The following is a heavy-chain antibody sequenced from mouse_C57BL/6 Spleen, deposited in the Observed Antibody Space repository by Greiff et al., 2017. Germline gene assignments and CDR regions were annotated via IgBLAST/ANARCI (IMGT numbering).Heavy chain of an antibody. J-gene: IGHJ2*01. V-gene: IGHV1-19*01. Sequence: EVQLQQSGPVLVKPGASVKMSCKASGYTFTDYYMNWVKQSHGKSLEWIGVINPYNGGTSYNQKFKGKATLTVNKSSSTAYMELNSLTSEDAAVYYCAREGQLGRDYFDYWGQGTTRTVA. D-gene: IGHD4-1*02. CDR3: AREGQLGRDYFDY. CDR2: INPYNGGT. CDR1: GYTFTDYY.